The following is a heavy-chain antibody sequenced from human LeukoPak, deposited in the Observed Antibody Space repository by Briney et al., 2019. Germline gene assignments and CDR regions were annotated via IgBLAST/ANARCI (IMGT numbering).Heavy chain of an antibody. CDR1: GGSISSSSYY. D-gene: IGHD1-26*01. J-gene: IGHJ4*02. CDR3: ARRGSYSAGDY. CDR2: IYYSGGT. V-gene: IGHV4-39*01. Sequence: SETLSLTCTVSGGSISSSSYYWGWIRQPPGKGLEWIGSIYYSGGTYYNPSLKSRVTISVDTSKNQFSLKLSSVTAADTAVYYCARRGSYSAGDYWGQGTLVTVSS.